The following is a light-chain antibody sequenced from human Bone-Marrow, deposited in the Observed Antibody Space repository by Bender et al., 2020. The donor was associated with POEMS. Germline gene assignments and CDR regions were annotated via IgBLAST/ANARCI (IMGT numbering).Light chain of an antibody. J-gene: IGLJ2*01. CDR2: DVR. CDR1: SSDVGGYKS. Sequence: QSALTQPPSASGSPGQSVTISCTGTSSDVGGYKSVSWYRQHPGKAPKLLIYDVRNRPSGVSNRFSGSKSGNTASLTISGLQAEDEADYYCSSYTSRNSLVFGGGTKLTVL. V-gene: IGLV2-14*01. CDR3: SSYTSRNSLV.